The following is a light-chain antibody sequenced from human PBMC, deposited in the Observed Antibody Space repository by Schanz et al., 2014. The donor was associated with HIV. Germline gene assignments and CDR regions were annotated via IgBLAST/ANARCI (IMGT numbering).Light chain of an antibody. V-gene: IGLV1-51*01. CDR2: DNN. J-gene: IGLJ3*02. CDR3: GTWDDDLSVVV. CDR1: SSNIGDYY. Sequence: QSALTQPPSVSAAPGQKVTISCSGGSSNIGDYYVSWYQQVPGTAPRLLIYDNNRRPLEIPDRFSGSKSGTSATLAITGLQTGDEADYYCGTWDDDLSVVVFGGGTKLTVL.